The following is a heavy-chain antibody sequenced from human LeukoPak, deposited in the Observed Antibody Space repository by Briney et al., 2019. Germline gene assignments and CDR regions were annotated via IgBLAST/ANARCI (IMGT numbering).Heavy chain of an antibody. V-gene: IGHV3-21*01. J-gene: IGHJ4*02. Sequence: PGGSLRLSCAASGFTFSSYAMNWVRQAPGKGLEWVSSISSSSSYMYYADSVKGRFTISRDNAKNSLYLQMNSLRAEDTAVYYCARDLVGGPKPGYFDYWGQGTLVTVSS. D-gene: IGHD1-26*01. CDR1: GFTFSSYA. CDR2: ISSSSSYM. CDR3: ARDLVGGPKPGYFDY.